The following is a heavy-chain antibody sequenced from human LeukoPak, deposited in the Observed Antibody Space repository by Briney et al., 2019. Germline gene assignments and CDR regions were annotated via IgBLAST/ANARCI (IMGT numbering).Heavy chain of an antibody. V-gene: IGHV3-21*01. J-gene: IGHJ2*01. CDR1: GFTFSSYS. CDR2: ISSSSSYI. Sequence: GGSLRLSCAASGFTFSSYSMNWVRQAPGKGLEWVSSISSSSSYIYYADSVKGRFTISRDNAKNSLYLQMNSLRAEDTAVYYCARDPPYYYDSSGYYFAFGYFDLWGRGTLVTVSS. D-gene: IGHD3-22*01. CDR3: ARDPPYYYDSSGYYFAFGYFDL.